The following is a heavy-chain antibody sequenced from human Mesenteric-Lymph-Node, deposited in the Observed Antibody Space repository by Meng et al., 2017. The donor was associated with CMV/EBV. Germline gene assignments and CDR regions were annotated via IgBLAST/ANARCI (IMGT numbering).Heavy chain of an antibody. V-gene: IGHV3-30-3*01. CDR3: ARGGSTVLNRKFDC. D-gene: IGHD2-2*01. Sequence: GESLKISCAASGFTFSSYAMHWVRQAPGKGLEWVAVISYDGSNKYYADSVKGRFTISRDNSKNTLYLQMNSLRVKDTAMYYCARGGSTVLNRKFDCWGQGTLVTVSS. J-gene: IGHJ4*02. CDR2: ISYDGSNK. CDR1: GFTFSSYA.